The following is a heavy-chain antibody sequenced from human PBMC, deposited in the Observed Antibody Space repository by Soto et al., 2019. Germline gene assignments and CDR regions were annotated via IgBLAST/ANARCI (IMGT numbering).Heavy chain of an antibody. CDR2: ITISSGTI. Sequence: GGSLRLSCAASGFTFSTYSMNWVRQAPGKGLEWISYITISSGTIYYADSVKGRFTISRDNAKNSLYLQMNSLRAEDTAVYYCARSIAVAGPPYYFDYWGQGTLVTVSS. D-gene: IGHD6-19*01. CDR1: GFTFSTYS. V-gene: IGHV3-48*01. CDR3: ARSIAVAGPPYYFDY. J-gene: IGHJ4*02.